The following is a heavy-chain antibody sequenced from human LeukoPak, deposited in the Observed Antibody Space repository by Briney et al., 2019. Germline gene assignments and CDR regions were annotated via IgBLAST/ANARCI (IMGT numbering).Heavy chain of an antibody. J-gene: IGHJ4*02. Sequence: GGSLRLSCAASGFTFRSYAMNWVRQAPGKGLEWVSLFYSGGHTNYADSVKGRFTFSRDSSNNTLYLQMNSLRVEDTAVYYCARVEYGSGWYRDWGQGTLVTVSS. V-gene: IGHV3-53*01. CDR1: GFTFRSYA. CDR2: FYSGGHT. CDR3: ARVEYGSGWYRD. D-gene: IGHD6-19*01.